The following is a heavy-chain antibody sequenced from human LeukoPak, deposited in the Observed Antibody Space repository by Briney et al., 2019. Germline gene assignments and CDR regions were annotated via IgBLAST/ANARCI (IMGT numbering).Heavy chain of an antibody. D-gene: IGHD1-26*01. CDR3: AKDPTRITGSPSY. V-gene: IGHV3-30*18. Sequence: PGGSLRLSCAASGFTFSSYGMHWVRQAPGKGLEWVAVISYDGSNKYYADSVKGRFTISRDNSKNTLYLQMNSLRAEDTAVYYCAKDPTRITGSPSYWGQGTLVTVSS. CDR1: GFTFSSYG. J-gene: IGHJ4*02. CDR2: ISYDGSNK.